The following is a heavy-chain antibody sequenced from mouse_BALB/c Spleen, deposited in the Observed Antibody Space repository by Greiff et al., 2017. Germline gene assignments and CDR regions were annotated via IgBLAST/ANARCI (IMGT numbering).Heavy chain of an antibody. CDR3: TRCSWTYYFDY. Sequence: VQLQQSGAELVKPGASVKLSCKASGYTFTSYYMYWVKQRPGQGLEWIGEINPSNGGTNFNEKFKSKATLTVDKSSSTAYMQLSSLTSEDSAVYYCTRCSWTYYFDYWGQGTTLTVSS. CDR1: GYTFTSYY. J-gene: IGHJ2*01. V-gene: IGHV1S81*02. CDR2: INPSNGGT.